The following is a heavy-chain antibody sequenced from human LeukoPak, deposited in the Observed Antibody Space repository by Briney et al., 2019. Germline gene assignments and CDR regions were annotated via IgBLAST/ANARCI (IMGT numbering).Heavy chain of an antibody. V-gene: IGHV3-74*01. CDR1: GFTLSSYW. D-gene: IGHD3-10*01. CDR2: IKSDGGAT. J-gene: IGHJ4*02. Sequence: GGSLRLSCAASGFTLSSYWMHWVRQAPGKGLVWVSRIKSDGGATSYADSVKGRFTISRDKVKEMLYLQINSLRAEDTAVYYCARDRGGYFDYWGQVTLVTVSS. CDR3: ARDRGGYFDY.